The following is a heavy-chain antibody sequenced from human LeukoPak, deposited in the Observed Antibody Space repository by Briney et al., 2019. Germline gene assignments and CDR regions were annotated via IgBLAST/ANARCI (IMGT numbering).Heavy chain of an antibody. CDR2: INPSGGST. V-gene: IGHV1-46*01. J-gene: IGHJ3*02. CDR1: GYTFTSYY. CDR3: ARDAYYYDSSGYYYDAFDI. Sequence: GASAKVSCKASGYTFTSYYMHWVRQAPGQGLEWMGIINPSGGSTSYAQKFQGRVTMTRDTSTSTDYMELSSLRSEDTAVYYCARDAYYYDSSGYYYDAFDIWGQGTMVTVSS. D-gene: IGHD3-22*01.